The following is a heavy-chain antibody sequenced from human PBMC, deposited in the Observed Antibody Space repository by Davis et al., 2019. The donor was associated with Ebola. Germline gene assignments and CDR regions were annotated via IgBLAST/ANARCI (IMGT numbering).Heavy chain of an antibody. J-gene: IGHJ6*02. CDR3: ASWGTTGKYYYYGMDV. Sequence: PSETLSLTCTVSGGSISSYYWSWIRQPPGKGLEWIGYLYDSGTTHYSPSLKSRLIISGDSSKNQFSLKLSSVTAADTAVYYCASWGTTGKYYYYGMDVWGQGTTVTVSS. CDR1: GGSISSYY. CDR2: LYDSGTT. D-gene: IGHD1-1*01. V-gene: IGHV4-59*01.